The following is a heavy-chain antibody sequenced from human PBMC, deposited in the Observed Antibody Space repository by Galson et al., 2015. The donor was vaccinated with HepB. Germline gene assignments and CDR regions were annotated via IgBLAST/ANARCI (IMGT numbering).Heavy chain of an antibody. CDR1: GGTFSSYA. J-gene: IGHJ2*01. CDR3: ARVGTTVSTNYWYFDL. V-gene: IGHV1-69*13. Sequence: SVKVSCKASGGTFSSYAISWVRQAPGQGLEWMGGIIPIFGTANYAQKFQGRVTITADESTSTAYMELSSLRSEDTAVYYCARVGTTVSTNYWYFDLWGRGTLVTVSS. D-gene: IGHD4-17*01. CDR2: IIPIFGTA.